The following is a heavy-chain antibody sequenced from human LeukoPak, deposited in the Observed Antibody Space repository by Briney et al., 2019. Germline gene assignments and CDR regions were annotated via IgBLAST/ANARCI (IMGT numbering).Heavy chain of an antibody. Sequence: SGPTLGNPTQTLTLTCTFSGFSLSTRGVGVGWIRHPPGKALECLALFSWDEDKRYSPSLKSRLTITKHTSKNQVVLTMTNMDPVDTATYYCAHNAGGYSYGYPPYFDYWGQGTLVTVSS. V-gene: IGHV2-5*02. CDR1: GFSLSTRGVG. J-gene: IGHJ4*02. D-gene: IGHD5-18*01. CDR2: FSWDEDK. CDR3: AHNAGGYSYGYPPYFDY.